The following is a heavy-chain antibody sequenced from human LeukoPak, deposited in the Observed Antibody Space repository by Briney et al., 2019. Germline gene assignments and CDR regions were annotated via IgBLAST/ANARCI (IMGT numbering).Heavy chain of an antibody. D-gene: IGHD6-13*01. J-gene: IGHJ4*02. Sequence: GGSLRLSCAASGFTLSSYSMSWVRQAPGKGLEWVSAISSSGGSTDYTDSVKGRFTISRDNAQNSLYLQMNSLRAEDTAIYYCATSTAAAGTDWGQGTLVTVSS. V-gene: IGHV3-23*01. CDR1: GFTLSSYS. CDR3: ATSTAAAGTD. CDR2: ISSSGGST.